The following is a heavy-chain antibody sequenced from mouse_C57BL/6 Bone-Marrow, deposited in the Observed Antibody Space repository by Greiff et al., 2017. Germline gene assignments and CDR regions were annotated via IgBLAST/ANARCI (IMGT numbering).Heavy chain of an antibody. D-gene: IGHD1-1*01. J-gene: IGHJ1*03. CDR3: ARDAVVAPTEYFDV. CDR2: ISDGGSYT. CDR1: GFTFSSYA. Sequence: EVQVVESGGGLVKPGGSLKLSCAASGFTFSSYAMSWVRQTPEKRLEWVATISDGGSYTYYPDNVKGRFTISRDNAKNNLYLQMSHLKSDDTAMYYCARDAVVAPTEYFDVWGTGTTVTVAS. V-gene: IGHV5-4*01.